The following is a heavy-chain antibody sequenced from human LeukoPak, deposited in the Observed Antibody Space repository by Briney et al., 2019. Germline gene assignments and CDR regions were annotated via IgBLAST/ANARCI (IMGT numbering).Heavy chain of an antibody. V-gene: IGHV3-7*01. Sequence: PGGSLRLSCVASGFTFSGYWTSWVRQAPGKGLEWVANIKQDGSEKYYVDSVKGRFTISRDNAKNSLYLQMNSLRAEDTAVYYCARDKIVGATVLDYWGQGTLVTVSS. D-gene: IGHD1-26*01. CDR1: GFTFSGYW. J-gene: IGHJ4*02. CDR2: IKQDGSEK. CDR3: ARDKIVGATVLDY.